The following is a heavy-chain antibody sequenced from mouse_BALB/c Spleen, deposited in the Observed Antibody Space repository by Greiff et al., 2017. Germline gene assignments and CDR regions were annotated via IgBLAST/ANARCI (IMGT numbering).Heavy chain of an antibody. CDR3: ARDYYDYDGAWFAY. CDR2: ISDGGSYT. Sequence: EVKLVESGGGLVKPGGSLKLSCAASGFTFSDYYMYWVRQTPEKRLEWVATISDGGSYTYYPDSVKGRFTISRDNAKNNLYLQMSSLKSEDTAMYYCARDYYDYDGAWFAYWGQGTLFTVSA. V-gene: IGHV5-4*02. CDR1: GFTFSDYY. D-gene: IGHD2-4*01. J-gene: IGHJ3*01.